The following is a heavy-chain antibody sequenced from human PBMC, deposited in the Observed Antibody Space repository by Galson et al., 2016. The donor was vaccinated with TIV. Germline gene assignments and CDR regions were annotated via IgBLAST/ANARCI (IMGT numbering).Heavy chain of an antibody. V-gene: IGHV1-46*01. CDR2: IDPSVGST. Sequence: SVKVSCKASGYTLSTYYMHWLRQAPGQGLEWMGIIDPSVGSTTYSQKFQGRVTMTSDTSTSTVYMDLTSLKSEDTAVYYCARRFYFDYWVQGTLVTVSS. CDR1: GYTLSTYY. CDR3: ARRFYFDY. J-gene: IGHJ4*02.